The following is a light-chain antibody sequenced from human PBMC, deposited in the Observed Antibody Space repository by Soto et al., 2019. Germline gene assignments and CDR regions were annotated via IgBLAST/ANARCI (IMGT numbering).Light chain of an antibody. CDR3: QTWGTRIHVV. J-gene: IGLJ2*01. V-gene: IGLV4-69*01. Sequence: QPVLTQSPSASASLGASVKLTCTLSSGHSSYAIAWHQQQPEKGPRYLMKLNSDGSHSKGDGIPDRFSGSSSGAERYLTISSLQSEDEADYYCQTWGTRIHVVFGGGTKLTVL. CDR2: LNSDGSH. CDR1: SGHSSYA.